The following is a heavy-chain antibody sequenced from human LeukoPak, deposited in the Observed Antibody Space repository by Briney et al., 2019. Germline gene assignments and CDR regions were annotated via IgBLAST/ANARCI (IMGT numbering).Heavy chain of an antibody. CDR1: GFSFGSYG. J-gene: IGHJ4*02. CDR3: AKDPYDILTGYRYYFDY. V-gene: IGHV3-48*04. D-gene: IGHD3-9*01. CDR2: ISGNGGTT. Sequence: GGSLRLSCAASGFSFGSYGLSWVRQAPGKGPQWVSYISGNGGTTHYADSVEGRFTISRDNAKNSLYLQMSSLRAEGTAVYYCAKDPYDILTGYRYYFDYWGQGTLVTVSS.